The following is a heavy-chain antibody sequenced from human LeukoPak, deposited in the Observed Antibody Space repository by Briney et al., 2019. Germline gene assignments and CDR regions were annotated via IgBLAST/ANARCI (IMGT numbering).Heavy chain of an antibody. Sequence: SVKVSCKASGGTFSSYAISWVRQAPGQGLEWMGGIIPIFGTANYAQKFQGRVTITADESTSTAYMELTSLRSDDTAVYFCARGGGIQSCGGKTCFRGFVYWGQGTLVTVSS. D-gene: IGHD2-21*01. CDR1: GGTFSSYA. CDR2: IIPIFGTA. CDR3: ARGGGIQSCGGKTCFRGFVY. V-gene: IGHV1-69*01. J-gene: IGHJ4*02.